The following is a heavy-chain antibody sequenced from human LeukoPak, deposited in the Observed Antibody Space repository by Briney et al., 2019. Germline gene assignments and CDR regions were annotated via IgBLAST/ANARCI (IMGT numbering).Heavy chain of an antibody. Sequence: SETLSLTCTVSGGPISSYYWSWIRQPPGKGLEWIGYIYYSGSTNYNPSLKSRVTISVDTSKNQFSLKLSSVTAADTAVYYCARRAGAGRQGEYFDYWGQGTLVTVSS. CDR1: GGPISSYY. CDR3: ARRAGAGRQGEYFDY. V-gene: IGHV4-59*08. CDR2: IYYSGST. J-gene: IGHJ4*02. D-gene: IGHD6-19*01.